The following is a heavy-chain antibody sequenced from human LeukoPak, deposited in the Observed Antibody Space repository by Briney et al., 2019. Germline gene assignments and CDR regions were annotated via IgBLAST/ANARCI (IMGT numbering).Heavy chain of an antibody. Sequence: GASVKVSCKASGGTFSSYAISWVRQAPGQGLEWMGGIIPIFGTANYAQKFQGRVTITTDEPTSTAYMELSSLRSEDTAVYYCASFLVTAAGNWFDPWGQGTLVTVSS. J-gene: IGHJ5*02. CDR3: ASFLVTAAGNWFDP. V-gene: IGHV1-69*05. CDR2: IIPIFGTA. CDR1: GGTFSSYA. D-gene: IGHD6-13*01.